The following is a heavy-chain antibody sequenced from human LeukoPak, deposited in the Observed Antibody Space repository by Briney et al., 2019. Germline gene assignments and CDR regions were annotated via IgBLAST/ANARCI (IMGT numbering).Heavy chain of an antibody. CDR1: GFTFSNYW. CDR3: ARGRSYPALLDY. CDR2: IKQDGSKK. V-gene: IGHV3-7*01. D-gene: IGHD1-26*01. Sequence: PGGSLRLSCAASGFTFSNYWMNWVRQAPGKGLEWVANIKQDGSKKHYVDSVKGRFTISRDNAKNSLYLQMNSLRAEDTAVYYCARGRSYPALLDYWGQGTLVTVSS. J-gene: IGHJ4*02.